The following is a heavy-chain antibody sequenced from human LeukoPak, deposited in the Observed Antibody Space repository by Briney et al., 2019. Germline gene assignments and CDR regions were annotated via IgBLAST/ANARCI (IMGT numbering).Heavy chain of an antibody. V-gene: IGHV1-18*01. Sequence: ASVKVSCKASGYTFTSYGISWVRQAPGQGLEWMGWISAYNGNTNYAQKPQGRVTMTTDTSTSTAYMELRSLRSDDTAVYYCARGVYYDSSGYYTPGAFDIWGQGTMVTVSS. CDR3: ARGVYYDSSGYYTPGAFDI. D-gene: IGHD3-22*01. CDR1: GYTFTSYG. CDR2: ISAYNGNT. J-gene: IGHJ3*02.